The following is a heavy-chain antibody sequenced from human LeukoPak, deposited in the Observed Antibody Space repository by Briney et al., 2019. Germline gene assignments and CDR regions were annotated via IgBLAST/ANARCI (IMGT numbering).Heavy chain of an antibody. D-gene: IGHD3-3*01. CDR3: ARRCNEPPGYYDFWSGYWYYYYYMDV. CDR2: ISSSDSTI. Sequence: GGSLRLSCAASGFTFSDYYMSWIRQAPGKGLEWVSYISSSDSTIYYADSVKGRFTISRDNAKNSLYLQMNSLRAEDTAVYYCARRCNEPPGYYDFWSGYWYYYYYMDVWGKGTTVTVSS. J-gene: IGHJ6*03. V-gene: IGHV3-11*04. CDR1: GFTFSDYY.